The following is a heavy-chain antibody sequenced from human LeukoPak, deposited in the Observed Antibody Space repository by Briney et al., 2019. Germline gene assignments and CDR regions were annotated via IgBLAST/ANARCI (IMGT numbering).Heavy chain of an antibody. CDR2: IKQDGSEK. CDR3: ASQDSSGYYDY. D-gene: IGHD3-22*01. Sequence: GGSLRLSCAASGFTFSSYWMSWVRQAPGKGLEWVANIKQDGSEKYYVDSMKGRFTISRENAKNSLFLQMNSLRAEDTAVYYCASQDSSGYYDYWGQGTVVTVSS. V-gene: IGHV3-7*01. J-gene: IGHJ4*02. CDR1: GFTFSSYW.